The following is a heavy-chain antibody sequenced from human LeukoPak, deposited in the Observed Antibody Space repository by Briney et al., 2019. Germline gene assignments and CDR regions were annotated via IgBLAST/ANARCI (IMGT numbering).Heavy chain of an antibody. Sequence: GESLKISCEGSGYSFSTYWIAWVRQMPGKGLEWMGIIHPGDSEIRYSPSFQGQVTISADKSISTAYLQWSSLKASDTAMYYCARSGLPFYGSGCYYIFHYWGRGTLVTVSS. V-gene: IGHV5-51*01. CDR3: ARSGLPFYGSGCYYIFHY. D-gene: IGHD3-10*01. CDR1: GYSFSTYW. CDR2: IHPGDSEI. J-gene: IGHJ4*02.